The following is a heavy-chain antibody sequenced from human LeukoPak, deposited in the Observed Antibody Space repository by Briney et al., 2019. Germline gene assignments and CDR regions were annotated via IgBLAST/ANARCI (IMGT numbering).Heavy chain of an antibody. CDR3: ARGSWWELLFDY. V-gene: IGHV4-39*07. D-gene: IGHD1-26*01. J-gene: IGHJ4*02. CDR1: GASISSSSYY. CDR2: IFYSGST. Sequence: SETLSLTCSVSGASISSSSYYWGWIRQPPGKGLDWIGSIFYSGSTYYNPSLKSRVTMSVDTSKNQFSLKLSSVTAADTAVYYCARGSWWELLFDYWGQGTLVTVSS.